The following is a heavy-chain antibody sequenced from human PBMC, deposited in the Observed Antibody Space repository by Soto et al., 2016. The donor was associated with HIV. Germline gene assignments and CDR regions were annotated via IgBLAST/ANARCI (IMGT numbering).Heavy chain of an antibody. Sequence: QVQLVESGGGLVKPGGSLRLSCAASGFTFSDYYMSWIRQAPGKGLEWVSYISSSSSYTNYADSVKGRFTISRDNAKNSLYLQMNSLRAEDTAVYYCARAPLWGSGSYLDYWGQGTLVTVSS. D-gene: IGHD3-10*01. J-gene: IGHJ4*02. CDR3: ARAPLWGSGSYLDY. CDR2: ISSSSSYT. V-gene: IGHV3-11*05. CDR1: GFTFSDYY.